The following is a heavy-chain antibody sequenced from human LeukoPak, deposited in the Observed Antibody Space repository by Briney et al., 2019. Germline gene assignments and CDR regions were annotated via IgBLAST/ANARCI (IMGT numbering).Heavy chain of an antibody. CDR3: AKGVGYAIDY. D-gene: IGHD5-12*01. J-gene: IGHJ4*02. CDR1: GFTFSSYG. Sequence: PGGSLRLSCAGTGFTFSSYGMSWVRQAPGKGLEWVSVISDRGGGTYYADSVKGRFTISRDNSKNTLYLQMNSLRAEDTAVYYCAKGVGYAIDYRGQGTLVTVSS. V-gene: IGHV3-23*01. CDR2: ISDRGGGT.